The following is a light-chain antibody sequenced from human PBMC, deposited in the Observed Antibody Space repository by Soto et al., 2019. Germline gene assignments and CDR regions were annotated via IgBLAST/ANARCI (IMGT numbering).Light chain of an antibody. V-gene: IGKV3-11*01. CDR1: QSVSSY. CDR2: DAS. Sequence: EIVLTQSPATLSLSPGERATLSCRASQSVSSYLAWYQQKPGQAPRLLIYDASNRATAIPARFSGSGSGTAFTLTISSLEPEDFAVYYCLQRSNWSPYTFGQGTMLEIK. CDR3: LQRSNWSPYT. J-gene: IGKJ2*01.